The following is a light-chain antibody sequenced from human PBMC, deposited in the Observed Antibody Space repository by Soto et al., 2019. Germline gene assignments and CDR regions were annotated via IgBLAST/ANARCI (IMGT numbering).Light chain of an antibody. CDR1: NRDVGNYNP. CDR3: CSYAGSSSFYV. Sequence: ALTQPAPVSGSPGQSITISCTGTNRDVGNYNPVSWYQQYPGKAPKLMIYEVTKRPSGVSDRFSGSKSGNTASLTISGLQAEDEADYYCCSYAGSSSFYVFGTGTKVTVL. V-gene: IGLV2-23*02. CDR2: EVT. J-gene: IGLJ1*01.